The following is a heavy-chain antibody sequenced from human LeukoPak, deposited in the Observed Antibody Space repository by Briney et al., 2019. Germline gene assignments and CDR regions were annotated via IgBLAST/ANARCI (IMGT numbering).Heavy chain of an antibody. Sequence: VASVKVSCKVSGYTLTELSMHWVRQAPGKGLEWMGGFDPEDGETIYAQKFQGRVTMTEDTSTDTAYMELSSLRSEDTAVYYCATICMVARYSGSYPFDYWGQGTLVTVSS. D-gene: IGHD1-26*01. V-gene: IGHV1-24*01. J-gene: IGHJ4*02. CDR3: ATICMVARYSGSYPFDY. CDR2: FDPEDGET. CDR1: GYTLTELS.